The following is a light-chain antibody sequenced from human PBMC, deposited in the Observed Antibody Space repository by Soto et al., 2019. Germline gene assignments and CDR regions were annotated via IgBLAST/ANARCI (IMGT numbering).Light chain of an antibody. CDR2: GAS. J-gene: IGKJ5*01. CDR1: QSVTSNS. CDR3: QQYCSSLIT. Sequence: EIVLTQSPGTLSLSPGEGATLSCRASQSVTSNSLAWYHQKPGQPPRLLIYGASSRATGIPDRFSGSGSGTDFTLTISRLEPEDFAVYYCQQYCSSLITFGQGTRLEIK. V-gene: IGKV3-20*01.